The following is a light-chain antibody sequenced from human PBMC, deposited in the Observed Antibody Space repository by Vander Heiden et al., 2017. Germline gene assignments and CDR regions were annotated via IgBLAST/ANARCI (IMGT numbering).Light chain of an antibody. CDR2: DAS. J-gene: IGKJ1*01. Sequence: DIQMTQSPSTLSASVGDRVTITRRASQSLSSWLAWYQQKPGKAPKLLIYDASSLESGVPSRFSGSGSGTEFTLTISSLQPDDFATYYCQQYNSYPWTFGQGTKVEIK. CDR3: QQYNSYPWT. CDR1: QSLSSW. V-gene: IGKV1-5*01.